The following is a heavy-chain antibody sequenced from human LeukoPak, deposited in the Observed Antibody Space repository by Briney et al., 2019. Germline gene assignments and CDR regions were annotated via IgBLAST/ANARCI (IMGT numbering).Heavy chain of an antibody. Sequence: SETLSLTCSVSGGSISNYYWSWIRQPPGKGLEWIGYIFSRGSSNYSPSLKSRVTISVDTYKNQFSLKLSSVTAADTAVYYCARASDSSGYYDLDYWGQGTLVTVSS. CDR3: ARASDSSGYYDLDY. CDR1: GGSISNYY. V-gene: IGHV4-59*01. J-gene: IGHJ4*02. CDR2: IFSRGSS. D-gene: IGHD3-22*01.